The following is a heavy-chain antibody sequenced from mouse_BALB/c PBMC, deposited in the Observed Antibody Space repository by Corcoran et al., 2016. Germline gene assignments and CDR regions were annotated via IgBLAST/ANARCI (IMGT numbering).Heavy chain of an antibody. CDR3: AREGSDGYFGRYDYFDY. V-gene: IGHV1S136*01. CDR1: GYTFTSYV. D-gene: IGHD2-3*01. Sequence: EVQLQQSGPELVKPGASVQMSCKASGYTFTSYVMHWVKQKPGQGLEWIGYINPYNDGTKYNEKFKGKATLTSDKSSSTAYMELSSLTSDDSAIYYCAREGSDGYFGRYDYFDYWGQGTTLTVSS. J-gene: IGHJ2*01. CDR2: INPYNDGT.